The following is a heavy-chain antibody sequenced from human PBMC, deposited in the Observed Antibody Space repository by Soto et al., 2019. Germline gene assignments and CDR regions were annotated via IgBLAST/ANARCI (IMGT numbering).Heavy chain of an antibody. CDR3: ARCYCSAGSCFTCWHFDL. Sequence: QVQVVQSGAEVKKPGASVKVACKASGYTFTTFGMSWVRQAPGQGLEWMGWISGENGDTNSAQRFQDRVTMTTDTSTNTAYMELRSVTSDDTAVYYCARCYCSAGSCFTCWHFDLWGRGTLVTVSS. J-gene: IGHJ2*01. CDR1: GYTFTTFG. D-gene: IGHD2-15*01. V-gene: IGHV1-18*01. CDR2: ISGENGDT.